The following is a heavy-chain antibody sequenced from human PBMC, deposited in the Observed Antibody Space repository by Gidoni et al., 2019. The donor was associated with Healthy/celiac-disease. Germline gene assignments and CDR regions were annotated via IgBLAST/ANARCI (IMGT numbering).Heavy chain of an antibody. J-gene: IGHJ4*02. CDR1: GGSFSGYY. Sequence: QVQLQQWDAGLVKPSETLSLTCAVYGGSFSGYYWSWIRQPPGTGLAWIGEINHSGSTNYNPSLKSRVTISVDTSKNQFSLKLSSVTAADTAVYYCARGGDGYNHFDYWGQGTLVTVSS. D-gene: IGHD5-12*01. CDR3: ARGGDGYNHFDY. V-gene: IGHV4-34*01. CDR2: INHSGST.